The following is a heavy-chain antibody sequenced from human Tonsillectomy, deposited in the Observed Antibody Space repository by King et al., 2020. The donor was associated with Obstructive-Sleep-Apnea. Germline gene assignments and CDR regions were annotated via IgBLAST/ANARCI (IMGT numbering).Heavy chain of an antibody. Sequence: VQLVESGGGLVKPGGSLRLSCAASGFTFSNAWMSWVRQAPGKGLEWVGRIKSKTDGGTTDYAAPVKGRFTISRDDSKNTLYLQMNSLKTEDTAVYYGTPDPAWGLLPYYYDGMDVWGQGTTVTVSS. CDR1: GFTFSNAW. CDR3: TPDPAWGLLPYYYDGMDV. J-gene: IGHJ6*02. D-gene: IGHD1-26*01. V-gene: IGHV3-15*01. CDR2: IKSKTDGGTT.